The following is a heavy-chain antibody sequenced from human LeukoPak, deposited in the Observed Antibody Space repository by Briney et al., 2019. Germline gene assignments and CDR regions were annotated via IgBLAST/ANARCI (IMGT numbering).Heavy chain of an antibody. CDR3: AKKSPFARYSSGWPFDY. CDR2: ISGNGGAT. CDR1: GFTFSSYA. D-gene: IGHD6-19*01. V-gene: IGHV3-23*01. J-gene: IGHJ4*02. Sequence: GGSLRLSCAASGFTFSSYAMGWVRQAPGKGLEWVSAISGNGGATYYADSVKGRFSISRDNSKNTLYLDMNSLRGDDTAVYYCAKKSPFARYSSGWPFDYWGQGTLVTVSS.